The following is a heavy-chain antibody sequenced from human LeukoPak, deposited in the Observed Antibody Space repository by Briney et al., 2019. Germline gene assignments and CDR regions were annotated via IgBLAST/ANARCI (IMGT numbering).Heavy chain of an antibody. V-gene: IGHV3-74*01. D-gene: IGHD1-26*01. CDR3: ARGSLGDVSLLIDY. CDR2: INSDGSDI. J-gene: IGHJ4*02. Sequence: GGSLRLSCAASGFTFSRYWMHWVRQAPGKGLVWVSRINSDGSDISYADSVKGRFTISRDNAKNTVYLQMNSLRAEDTAVYYCARGSLGDVSLLIDYWGQGTLVTVSS. CDR1: GFTFSRYW.